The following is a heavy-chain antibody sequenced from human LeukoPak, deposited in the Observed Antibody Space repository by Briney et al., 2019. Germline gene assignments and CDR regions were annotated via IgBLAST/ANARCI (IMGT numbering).Heavy chain of an antibody. J-gene: IGHJ6*02. D-gene: IGHD2-2*01. V-gene: IGHV1-2*02. Sequence: ASVKVSCEASGYTFTGYYMHWVRQAPGQGLEWMGWINPNSGGTNYAQKFQGRVTMTRDTSISTAYMELSRLRSDDTAVYYCATHSQDIVVVPAAKYYYYGMDVWGQGTTVTVSS. CDR3: ATHSQDIVVVPAAKYYYYGMDV. CDR1: GYTFTGYY. CDR2: INPNSGGT.